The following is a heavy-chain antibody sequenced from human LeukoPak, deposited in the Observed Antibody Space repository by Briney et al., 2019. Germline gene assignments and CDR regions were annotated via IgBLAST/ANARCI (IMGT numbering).Heavy chain of an antibody. V-gene: IGHV4-59*05. J-gene: IGHJ4*02. CDR2: IYYSGST. Sequence: SETLSLTCTVSGGSISTYYWSWIRQPPGKGLEWIGSIYYSGSTYYNPSLKSRVTISVDTSKNQFSLKLSSVTAADTAVYYCARHKPYSSGWNFDYWGQGTLVTVSS. CDR1: GGSISTYY. CDR3: ARHKPYSSGWNFDY. D-gene: IGHD6-19*01.